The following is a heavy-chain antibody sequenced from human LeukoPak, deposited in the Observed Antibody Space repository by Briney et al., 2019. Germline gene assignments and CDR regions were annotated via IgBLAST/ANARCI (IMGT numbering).Heavy chain of an antibody. CDR2: IYTSGST. Sequence: SETLSLTCTVSGGSISSYYWSWIRQPAGKGLEWIGRIYTSGSTNYNPPLKSRVTISVDTSKNQFSLKLASLTAADTAVYYCARRPIVGSTGFYFDPWGPGTLVTVSS. V-gene: IGHV4-4*07. CDR3: ARRPIVGSTGFYFDP. J-gene: IGHJ5*02. CDR1: GGSISSYY. D-gene: IGHD1-26*01.